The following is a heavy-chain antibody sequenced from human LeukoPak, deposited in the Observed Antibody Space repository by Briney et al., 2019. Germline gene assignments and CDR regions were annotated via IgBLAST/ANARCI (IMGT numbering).Heavy chain of an antibody. CDR3: ARAPPYYDYVWGSYRYNTRFDY. V-gene: IGHV1-2*02. J-gene: IGHJ4*02. D-gene: IGHD3-16*02. CDR2: INPNSGAT. CDR1: GYTFTDYS. Sequence: ASVKVSCKASGYTFTDYSIHWVRQAPGQGLEWMGWINPNSGATNYAQKFQGRVTMTRDTSISTAYMELSRLRSDDTAVYYCARAPPYYDYVWGSYRYNTRFDYWGQGTLVTVSS.